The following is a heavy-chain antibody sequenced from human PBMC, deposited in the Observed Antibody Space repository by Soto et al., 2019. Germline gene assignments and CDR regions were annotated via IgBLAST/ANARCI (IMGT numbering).Heavy chain of an antibody. CDR2: ISYDGSNK. V-gene: IGHV3-30-3*01. D-gene: IGHD3-9*01. Sequence: PGGSLRLSCAASGFTFSSYAMHWVRQAPGKGLEWVAVISYDGSNKYYADSVKGRFTISRDNSKNTPYLQMNSLRAEDTAVYYCARYWSFYGMDVWGQGTTVTVSS. CDR3: ARYWSFYGMDV. J-gene: IGHJ6*02. CDR1: GFTFSSYA.